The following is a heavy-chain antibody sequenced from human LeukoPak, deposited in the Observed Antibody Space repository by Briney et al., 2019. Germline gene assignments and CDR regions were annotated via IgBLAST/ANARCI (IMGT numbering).Heavy chain of an antibody. V-gene: IGHV5-51*01. J-gene: IGHJ4*02. CDR3: ARPDSTACFDY. D-gene: IGHD6-19*01. CDR2: IYPGDSAT. CDR1: GYSFTSHW. Sequence: GQSLKSSCKGSGYSFTSHWIAWVRQIPGKGLEWMAIIYPGDSATRYSPSFQGQVTISADKSISTAYLQWSSLKASDTAMYYCARPDSTACFDYWGQGTLVTVSS.